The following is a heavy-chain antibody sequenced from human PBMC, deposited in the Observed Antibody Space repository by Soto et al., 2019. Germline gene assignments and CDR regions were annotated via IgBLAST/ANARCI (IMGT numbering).Heavy chain of an antibody. Sequence: PSETLSLTCTVSGGSISSYYWSWIRQPPGKGLEWIGYIYYSGSTNYNPSLKSRVTISVDTSKNQFSLKLSSVTAADTAVYYCARASGSLNFDYWGQGTLVTVS. D-gene: IGHD5-12*01. V-gene: IGHV4-59*01. CDR1: GGSISSYY. CDR2: IYYSGST. CDR3: ARASGSLNFDY. J-gene: IGHJ4*02.